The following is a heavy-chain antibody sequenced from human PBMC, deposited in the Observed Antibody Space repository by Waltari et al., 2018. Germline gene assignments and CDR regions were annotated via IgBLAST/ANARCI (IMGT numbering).Heavy chain of an antibody. Sequence: QLQLQESGPGLGKPSETLSLTCIVSGGSITSNRHYWARIRQPPGQGLEWIGTMSYNGATYSSPSLKSRVTVSRDTSKNHLSLTLGSVTAADTAVYYCATYIGASIGTAAFDVWGQGTMVTVSS. CDR3: ATYIGASIGTAAFDV. J-gene: IGHJ3*01. V-gene: IGHV4-39*02. CDR2: MSYNGAT. D-gene: IGHD5-12*01. CDR1: GGSITSNRHY.